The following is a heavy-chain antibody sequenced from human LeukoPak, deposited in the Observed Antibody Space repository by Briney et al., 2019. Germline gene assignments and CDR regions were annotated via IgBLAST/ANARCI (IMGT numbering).Heavy chain of an antibody. Sequence: PAETLSLTCAVSGGSISSFYWSWIRQPAGKGLEWIGRIYKTGSTNYNTNYNPSLSSLVTVSLDTSKSQFSLKLNSVTAADTAVYYCARAIWYASGTTAFHSWGQGTLVTVPS. CDR2: IYKTGST. CDR3: ARAIWYASGTTAFHS. J-gene: IGHJ4*02. CDR1: GGSISSFY. D-gene: IGHD3-10*01. V-gene: IGHV4-4*07.